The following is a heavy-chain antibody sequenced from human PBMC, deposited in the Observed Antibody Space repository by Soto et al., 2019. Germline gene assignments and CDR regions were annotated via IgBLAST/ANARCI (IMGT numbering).Heavy chain of an antibody. V-gene: IGHV1-3*01. CDR2: INAGNGNT. CDR1: GYTFTSYA. CDR3: ARGYYYDSSGYYY. Sequence: ASVKVSCKASGYTFTSYAMHWVRQAPGQRLEWMGWINAGNGNTKYSQKFQGRVTITRDTSTSTAYMELRSLRSDDTAVYYCARGYYYDSSGYYYWGQGTLVTVSS. J-gene: IGHJ4*02. D-gene: IGHD3-22*01.